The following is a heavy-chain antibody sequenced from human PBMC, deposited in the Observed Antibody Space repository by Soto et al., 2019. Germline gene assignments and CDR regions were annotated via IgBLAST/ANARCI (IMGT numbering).Heavy chain of an antibody. J-gene: IGHJ4*02. D-gene: IGHD2-15*01. Sequence: EVQLVESGGGLVQPGGSLRLSCAASGFTFSSYWMHWVRQAPGKGLVWVSRINSDGSSTSYADSVKGRFTISRDNAKNTLYLRMNSLRAEDTAVYYCARVKCSGGSCYWDYWGQGTLVTVSS. CDR3: ARVKCSGGSCYWDY. CDR1: GFTFSSYW. V-gene: IGHV3-74*01. CDR2: INSDGSST.